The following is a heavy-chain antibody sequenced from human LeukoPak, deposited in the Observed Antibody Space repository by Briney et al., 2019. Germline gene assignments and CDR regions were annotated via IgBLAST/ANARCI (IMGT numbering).Heavy chain of an antibody. J-gene: IGHJ4*02. Sequence: SETLSLTCSVSGGSISGNYWSWIRQPAGKGLEWIGRISNSGSTNYNPSLKSRVAMSVDTAKNQFSLKLSSVTAADTAVYYCARASSGSFYYFDYRGQGTLVTVSS. CDR2: ISNSGST. CDR1: GGSISGNY. D-gene: IGHD3-22*01. V-gene: IGHV4-4*07. CDR3: ARASSGSFYYFDY.